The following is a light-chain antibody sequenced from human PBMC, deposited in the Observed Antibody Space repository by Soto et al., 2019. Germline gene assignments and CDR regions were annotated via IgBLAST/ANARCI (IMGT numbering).Light chain of an antibody. V-gene: IGKV1-39*01. Sequence: DIQMTQSPSSLSASVGDRVTITCRASQSISRYLNWYQQKPGKAPELLIYAAASLQSGVPSRFSGSGSGADFTLTISSLQPEDSATYYCQQSYIAPLTFGGGTKVDIK. J-gene: IGKJ4*01. CDR1: QSISRY. CDR2: AAA. CDR3: QQSYIAPLT.